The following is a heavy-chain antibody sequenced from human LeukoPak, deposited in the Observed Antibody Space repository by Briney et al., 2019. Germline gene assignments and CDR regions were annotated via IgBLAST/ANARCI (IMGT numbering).Heavy chain of an antibody. Sequence: PGGSLRLSCAASGFTFSSYSMNWVRQAPRKRLEWVSSISSSSSYIYYADSVKGRSTISRDNAKNSLYLQMNSLRAEDTAVYYCARGLAVALSDYWGQGTLVTVSS. J-gene: IGHJ4*02. D-gene: IGHD6-19*01. V-gene: IGHV3-21*01. CDR1: GFTFSSYS. CDR2: ISSSSSYI. CDR3: ARGLAVALSDY.